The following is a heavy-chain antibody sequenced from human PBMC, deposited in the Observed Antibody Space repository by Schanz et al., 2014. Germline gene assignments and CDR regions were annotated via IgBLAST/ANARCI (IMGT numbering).Heavy chain of an antibody. Sequence: VQLVESGGGLVQPGGSLRLSCEASEFTFSSYSMSWVRQAPGKGLEWVAYIRFDASAKYYADSVKGRFTISRDNSKNTLSLQMNSLRAEDTAVYYCAKGFGGYDLVLDYWGQGTLVTVSS. CDR3: AKGFGGYDLVLDY. V-gene: IGHV3-30*02. J-gene: IGHJ4*02. D-gene: IGHD5-12*01. CDR2: IRFDASAK. CDR1: EFTFSSYS.